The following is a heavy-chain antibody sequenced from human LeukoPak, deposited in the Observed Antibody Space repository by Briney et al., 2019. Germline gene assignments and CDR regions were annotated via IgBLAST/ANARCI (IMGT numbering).Heavy chain of an antibody. Sequence: GGSLRLSCAASGFTFGDYAMHWVRHAPGKGLEWGSGISWNSGSIGYADSVKGRLTISRDNDKNSLNLQMNSQRAEDTALYYCAKGPLSVTTRYFDYWGQGTLVTVSS. CDR1: GFTFGDYA. J-gene: IGHJ4*02. CDR3: AKGPLSVTTRYFDY. CDR2: ISWNSGSI. D-gene: IGHD4-17*01. V-gene: IGHV3-9*01.